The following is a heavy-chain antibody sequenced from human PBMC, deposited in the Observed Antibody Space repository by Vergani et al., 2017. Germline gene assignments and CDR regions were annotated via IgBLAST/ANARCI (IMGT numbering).Heavy chain of an antibody. Sequence: QVQLEESGPGLVKPSETLSLTCTVSGGSFNTYYWSWVRQRPGMGLDWIGYIYYSGTTYYNPSLESRLTISLDTSENHLSLKLTSVTAADTAVYYCAGQKDYYMDVWGKGATVTVS. CDR1: GGSFNTYY. CDR3: AGQKDYYMDV. CDR2: IYYSGTT. J-gene: IGHJ6*03. V-gene: IGHV4-59*06.